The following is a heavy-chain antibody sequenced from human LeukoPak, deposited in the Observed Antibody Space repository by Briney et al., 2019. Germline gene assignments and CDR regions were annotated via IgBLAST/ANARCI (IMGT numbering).Heavy chain of an antibody. Sequence: GRSLRLSCSASGFTFSSYGMHWVRQAPGKGLEWVAVISYDGSNKYYADSVKGRFTISRDNSKNTLYLQMNSLRAEDTAVYYCAKDPQTWGQGTMVTVSS. V-gene: IGHV3-30*18. CDR3: AKDPQT. J-gene: IGHJ3*01. CDR1: GFTFSSYG. CDR2: ISYDGSNK.